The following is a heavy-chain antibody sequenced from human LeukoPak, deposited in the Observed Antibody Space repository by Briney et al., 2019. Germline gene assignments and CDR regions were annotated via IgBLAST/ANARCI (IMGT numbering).Heavy chain of an antibody. J-gene: IGHJ4*02. CDR3: ARAKHYDYVWGTSHLYYFDY. Sequence: AGGSLRLSCAASGFTFSNAWMSWVRQAPGKGLEWVGRIKSKTDGGTTDYAAPVKGRFTISRDDSKNTLYLQMNSLRAEDTAVYYCARAKHYDYVWGTSHLYYFDYWGQGTLVTVSS. D-gene: IGHD3-16*01. V-gene: IGHV3-15*05. CDR2: IKSKTDGGTT. CDR1: GFTFSNAW.